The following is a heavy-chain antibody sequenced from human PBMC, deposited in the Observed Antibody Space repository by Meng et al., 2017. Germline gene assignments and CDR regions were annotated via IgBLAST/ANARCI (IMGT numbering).Heavy chain of an antibody. CDR2: INAGNGNT. CDR1: GYTFTSYA. J-gene: IGHJ4*02. V-gene: IGHV1-3*01. D-gene: IGHD6-19*01. CDR3: ARNAYIAVAGTEMDY. Sequence: QVQRVQSGAGVKKPGASVKVSCKASGYTFTSYAMHWVRQAPGQRLEWMGWINAGNGNTKYSQKFQGRVTITRDTSASTAYMELSSLRSEDTAVYYCARNAYIAVAGTEMDYWGQGTLVTVSS.